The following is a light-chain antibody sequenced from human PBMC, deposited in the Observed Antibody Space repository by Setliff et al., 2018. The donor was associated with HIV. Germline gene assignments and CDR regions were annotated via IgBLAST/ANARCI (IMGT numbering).Light chain of an antibody. J-gene: IGLJ1*01. CDR3: QVWDSSSDHLYV. CDR1: NIGSKS. Sequence: LTQPPSVPVAPGKTARITCGGNNIGSKSVHWYQQKPGQAPVLVIYYDTDRPSGIPERFSGSNSGNTATLTISRVEAGDEADYYCQVWDSSSDHLYVFGTGTKV. V-gene: IGLV3-21*04. CDR2: YDT.